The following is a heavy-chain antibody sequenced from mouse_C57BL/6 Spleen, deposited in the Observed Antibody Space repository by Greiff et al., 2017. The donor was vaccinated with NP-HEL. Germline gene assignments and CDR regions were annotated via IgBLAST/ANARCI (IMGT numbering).Heavy chain of an antibody. J-gene: IGHJ4*01. Sequence: QVQLQQPGAELVKPGASVKLSCKASGYTFTSYWMHWVKQRPGQGLEWIGMIHPNSGSTNYNEKFKSKATLTVDKSSSTAYMQLSSLTSEDSAVYYCARGPGSSYGYAMDYWGQGTSVTVSS. CDR3: ARGPGSSYGYAMDY. D-gene: IGHD1-1*01. CDR2: IHPNSGST. V-gene: IGHV1-64*01. CDR1: GYTFTSYW.